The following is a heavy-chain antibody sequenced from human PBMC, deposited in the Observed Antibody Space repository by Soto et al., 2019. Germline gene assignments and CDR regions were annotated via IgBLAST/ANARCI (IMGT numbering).Heavy chain of an antibody. CDR1: GGSNIRDGCY. V-gene: IGHV4-31*03. CDR2: ISYSGSS. Sequence: SETLSLTCTVSGGSNIRDGCYWSWIRQHPGKGLEWIAYISYSGSSYSNPSLKSRVTISADTSKNQFSLRLTSVTAADTAVYFCARATPAGSADFWGQGTLVTVSS. CDR3: ARATPAGSADF. D-gene: IGHD2-2*01. J-gene: IGHJ4*02.